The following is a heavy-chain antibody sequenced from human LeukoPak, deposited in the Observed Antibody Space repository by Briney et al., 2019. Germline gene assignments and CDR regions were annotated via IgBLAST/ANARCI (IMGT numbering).Heavy chain of an antibody. D-gene: IGHD3-10*01. CDR3: AREMGVMWFGELLSPRVFDI. CDR2: MNPNSGNT. Sequence: ASVKVSCKASGYTFTSYDINWVRQATGQGLEWMGWMNPNSGNTGYAQKFQGRVTITRNTSISTAYMELGSLRSEDTAVYYCAREMGVMWFGELLSPRVFDIWGQGTMVTVSS. V-gene: IGHV1-8*03. CDR1: GYTFTSYD. J-gene: IGHJ3*02.